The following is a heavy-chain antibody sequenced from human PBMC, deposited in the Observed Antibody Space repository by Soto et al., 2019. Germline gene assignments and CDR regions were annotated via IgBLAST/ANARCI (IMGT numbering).Heavy chain of an antibody. J-gene: IGHJ6*03. CDR3: VKDEAGYMDA. CDR1: GFTFDDYS. D-gene: IGHD6-19*01. Sequence: EVQLVESGGGLVQPGRSLRLSCAASGFTFDDYSMHWVRQAPGQGLEWVSGIYWNSGIVGYADSVKGRFTISRDNAKNSLFLQMNSLRDEDTALYYCVKDEAGYMDAWGKGTTVAVSS. V-gene: IGHV3-9*01. CDR2: IYWNSGIV.